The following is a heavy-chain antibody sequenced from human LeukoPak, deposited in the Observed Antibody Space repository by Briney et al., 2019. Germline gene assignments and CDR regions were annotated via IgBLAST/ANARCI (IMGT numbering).Heavy chain of an antibody. J-gene: IGHJ4*02. CDR2: MNPNSGNT. CDR1: GYTFTSYD. CDR3: ARLHSSSWYLYYFDY. D-gene: IGHD6-13*01. V-gene: IGHV1-8*03. Sequence: GASAKVSCKASGYTFTSYDINWVRQATGQGLEWMGWMNPNSGNTGYAQKFQGRVTITRNTSISTAYMELSGLRSEDTAVYYCARLHSSSWYLYYFDYWGQGTLVTVSS.